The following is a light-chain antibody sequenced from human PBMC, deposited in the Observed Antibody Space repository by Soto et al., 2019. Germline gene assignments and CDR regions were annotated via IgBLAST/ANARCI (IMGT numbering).Light chain of an antibody. CDR3: QQYCSSPPIT. V-gene: IGKV3-20*01. Sequence: EIVLTQSPGTLSLSPGERATLSCRASQSVSSSYLAWYQQKPGQAPRLLIYGASSRATGIPDRFSGSGSGTDFTLTISRLEPEEFAVYYCQQYCSSPPITFGQGTRLEIK. J-gene: IGKJ5*01. CDR2: GAS. CDR1: QSVSSSY.